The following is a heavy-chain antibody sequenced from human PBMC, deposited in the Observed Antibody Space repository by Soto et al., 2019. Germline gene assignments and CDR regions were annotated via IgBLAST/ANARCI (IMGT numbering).Heavy chain of an antibody. D-gene: IGHD1-26*01. J-gene: IGHJ4*02. CDR3: ARVVVGSRLSLDY. Sequence: QVQLVQSGAEVKKPGSSVTVSCKASGGTFSSYTISWVRQAPGHGLEWMAGISPIFGTPIYAQKFQDRVTITADDSTMTAYMEMNRLTSEDTAVYYFARVVVGSRLSLDYWGQGTLVTISS. V-gene: IGHV1-69*01. CDR2: ISPIFGTP. CDR1: GGTFSSYT.